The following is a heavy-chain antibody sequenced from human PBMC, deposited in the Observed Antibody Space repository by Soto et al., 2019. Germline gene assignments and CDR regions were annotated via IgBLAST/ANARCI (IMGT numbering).Heavy chain of an antibody. V-gene: IGHV3-23*01. Sequence: GGSLRLCCAASGFTFSSYAMSWVRQAPGKGLEWVSAISGSGGRTYYADSVKGRFTISRDNAKNTLFLQMNSLRAVDTAFYYCARYRSWFAPWGQGTLVTVSS. D-gene: IGHD2-2*02. J-gene: IGHJ5*02. CDR1: GFTFSSYA. CDR3: ARYRSWFAP. CDR2: ISGSGGRT.